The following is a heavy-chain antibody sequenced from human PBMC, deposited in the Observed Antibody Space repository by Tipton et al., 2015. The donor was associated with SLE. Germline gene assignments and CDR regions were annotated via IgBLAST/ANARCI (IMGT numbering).Heavy chain of an antibody. CDR2: MHHNGST. V-gene: IGHV4-38-2*02. D-gene: IGHD3-16*01. CDR1: LYSIGSGFY. Sequence: TLSLTCTVSLYSIGSGFYWDWVRQAPGKGLEWVATMHHNGSTYYNPSLRSRVAVSMDTSRNQFSLNLNSVTAADTAVYFCARQRGYYDGTPFPPWNFDLWGRGTQVTVSS. CDR3: ARQRGYYDGTPFPPWNFDL. J-gene: IGHJ2*01.